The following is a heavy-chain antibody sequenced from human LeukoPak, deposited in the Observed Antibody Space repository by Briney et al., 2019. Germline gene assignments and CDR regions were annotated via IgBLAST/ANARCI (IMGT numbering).Heavy chain of an antibody. V-gene: IGHV3-33*01. Sequence: PGGSLRLSCAASGFTFSSYGMHWVRQAPGKGLEWVADIWYDGSNKYYADSVKGRFTISRDNSKNTLYLQMNSLRAEDTAVYYCARDQMVQGVIYYFDYWGQGTLVTVSS. CDR3: ARDQMVQGVIYYFDY. CDR2: IWYDGSNK. J-gene: IGHJ4*02. CDR1: GFTFSSYG. D-gene: IGHD3-10*01.